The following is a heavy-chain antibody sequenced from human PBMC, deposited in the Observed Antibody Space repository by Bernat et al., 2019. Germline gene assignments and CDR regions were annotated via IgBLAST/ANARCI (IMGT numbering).Heavy chain of an antibody. J-gene: IGHJ1*01. Sequence: QVQLVESGGGVVQPGRSLRLSCAASGFTFSTYGMHWVRQAPAKGLEWVAVIWYDGSNKYYADSVKGRFTISRDNSKNTLYLQMNSLRAEDTAVYYCARALAPGYSSGWYPQYFQHWGQGTLVTVSS. CDR3: ARALAPGYSSGWYPQYFQH. V-gene: IGHV3-33*01. D-gene: IGHD6-19*01. CDR2: IWYDGSNK. CDR1: GFTFSTYG.